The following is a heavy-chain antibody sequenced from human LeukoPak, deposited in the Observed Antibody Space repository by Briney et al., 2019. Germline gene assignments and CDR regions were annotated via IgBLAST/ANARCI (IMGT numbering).Heavy chain of an antibody. V-gene: IGHV4-34*01. CDR2: INHSGST. CDR3: ARGMAVAGTSGFDY. CDR1: GGSFSGYY. Sequence: PSETLSLTCAVYGGSFSGYYWSWIRQPPGKGLEWIGEINHSGSTNYNPSLKSRVTISVDTSKNQFSLKLSSVTAADTAVYYCARGMAVAGTSGFDYWGQGTLVTVSS. J-gene: IGHJ4*02. D-gene: IGHD6-19*01.